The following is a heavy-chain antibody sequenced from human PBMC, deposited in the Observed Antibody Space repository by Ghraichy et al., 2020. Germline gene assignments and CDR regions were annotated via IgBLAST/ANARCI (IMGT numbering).Heavy chain of an antibody. CDR2: INPNSGGT. CDR3: ARGYDILTGSSGFDY. J-gene: IGHJ4*02. V-gene: IGHV1-2*02. CDR1: GYTFTGYY. D-gene: IGHD3-9*01. Sequence: ASVKVSCKASGYTFTGYYMHWVRQAPGQGLEWMGWINPNSGGTNYAQKFQGRVTMTRDTSISTAYMELSRLRSDDTAVYYCARGYDILTGSSGFDYWGQGTLVTVSS.